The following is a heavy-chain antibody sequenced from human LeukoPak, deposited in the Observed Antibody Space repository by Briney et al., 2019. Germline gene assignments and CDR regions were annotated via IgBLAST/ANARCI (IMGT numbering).Heavy chain of an antibody. D-gene: IGHD6-13*01. CDR1: GGSISSSSYY. J-gene: IGHJ5*02. Sequence: PSQTLSLTCTVSGGSISSSSYYWGWIRQPPGKGLEWIGSIYYSGSTYYNPSLKSRVTISVDTSKNQFSLKLSSVTAADTAVYYCARPLTESSSWYFTNNWFDPWGQGTLVTVSS. CDR2: IYYSGST. V-gene: IGHV4-39*07. CDR3: ARPLTESSSWYFTNNWFDP.